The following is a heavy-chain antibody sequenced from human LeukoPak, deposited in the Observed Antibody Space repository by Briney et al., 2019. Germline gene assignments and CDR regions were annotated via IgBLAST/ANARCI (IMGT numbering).Heavy chain of an antibody. CDR2: ISSGATTT. V-gene: IGHV3-48*04. Sequence: GGSLRLSCAASGFTLTSDSMNWVRQAPGKGLEWISYISSGATTTYYADPVKGRFTISRDNAGNSLYLQINSLRVDDTAVYYCAKGTVGAKYWGQGTLVIVSS. CDR1: GFTLTSDS. CDR3: AKGTVGAKY. D-gene: IGHD1-26*01. J-gene: IGHJ4*02.